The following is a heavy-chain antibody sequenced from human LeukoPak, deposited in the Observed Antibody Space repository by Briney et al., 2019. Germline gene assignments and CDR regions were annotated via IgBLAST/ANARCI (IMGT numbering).Heavy chain of an antibody. CDR3: ARVLRYFDWLPSPHFDY. V-gene: IGHV1-18*01. CDR2: ISAYNGNT. J-gene: IGHJ4*02. Sequence: ASVKVSCKASGYTFTSYGISRVRQAPGQGLEWMGWISAYNGNTNYAQKLQGRVTMTTDTSTSTAYMELRSLRSDDTAVYYCARVLRYFDWLPSPHFDYWGQGTLVTVSS. CDR1: GYTFTSYG. D-gene: IGHD3-9*01.